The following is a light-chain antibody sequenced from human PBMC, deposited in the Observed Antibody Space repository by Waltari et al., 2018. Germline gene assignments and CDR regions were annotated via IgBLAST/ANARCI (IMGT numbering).Light chain of an antibody. J-gene: IGKJ2*01. CDR1: QSLLYSSHNRNY. CDR2: GAS. V-gene: IGKV4-1*01. Sequence: DIVLTESPDSLAGSLGERVTFNCKSRQSLLYSSHNRNYLAWYQQRAGQSPKLLIYGASTREMGVPGRFRGSGSGTDFTLTISSLQAEDVAIYYCQQYFTTPYTFGRGTKLEIK. CDR3: QQYFTTPYT.